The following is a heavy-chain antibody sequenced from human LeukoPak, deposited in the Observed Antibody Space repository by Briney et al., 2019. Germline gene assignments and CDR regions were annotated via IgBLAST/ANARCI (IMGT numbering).Heavy chain of an antibody. CDR3: ARAPPINYYDSSGLDY. CDR2: IIPIFGTA. CDR1: GGTFSNYA. J-gene: IGHJ4*02. Sequence: ASVKVSCKASGGTFSNYAISWVRQAPGQGLEWMGGIIPIFGTANYAQKFQGRVTITADESTSTAYMELSSLRSEDTAVYYCARAPPINYYDSSGLDYWGQGTLVTVSS. D-gene: IGHD3-22*01. V-gene: IGHV1-69*13.